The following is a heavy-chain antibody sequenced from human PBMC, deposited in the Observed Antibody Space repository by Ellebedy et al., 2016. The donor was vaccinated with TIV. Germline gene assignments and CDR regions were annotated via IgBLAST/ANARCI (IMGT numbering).Heavy chain of an antibody. CDR3: ARGGGGDCGGDCYSDN. V-gene: IGHV4-38-2*02. J-gene: IGHJ4*02. CDR1: GYSISRGYY. D-gene: IGHD2-21*02. Sequence: GSLRLXCTVSGYSISRGYYWGWIRLSPGKGLEWIGSINHLGSTYSNPSLKSRLTLAVDTSKNQFSLTLSSVTTADTARYYCARGGGGDCGGDCYSDNWGQGILVSVSS. CDR2: INHLGST.